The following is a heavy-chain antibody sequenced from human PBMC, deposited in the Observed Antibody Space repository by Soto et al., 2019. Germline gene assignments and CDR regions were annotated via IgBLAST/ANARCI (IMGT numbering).Heavy chain of an antibody. D-gene: IGHD3-10*01. CDR2: INHSGST. V-gene: IGHV4-34*01. Sequence: SSETLSLTCAVYGGSFSGYYWSWIRQPPGKGLEWIGEINHSGSTNYNPSLKSRVTISVDTSKNQFSLKLSSVTAADTAVYYCARGQPMPSITMVRGARRRFDPWGQGTLVTVSS. J-gene: IGHJ5*02. CDR1: GGSFSGYY. CDR3: ARGQPMPSITMVRGARRRFDP.